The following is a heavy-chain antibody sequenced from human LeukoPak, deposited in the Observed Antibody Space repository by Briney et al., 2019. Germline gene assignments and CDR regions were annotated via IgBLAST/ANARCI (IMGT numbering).Heavy chain of an antibody. CDR1: GGSISSGGYS. Sequence: SETLSLTCTVSGGSISSGGYSWSWIRQHPGKGLEWIGYIYYSGSTYYNPSLKSRVTISVDTSKNQFSLKLSSVTAADTAVYYCARATYYYDSSGYYWVIDYWGQGTLVTVSS. CDR3: ARATYYYDSSGYYWVIDY. V-gene: IGHV4-31*03. D-gene: IGHD3-22*01. CDR2: IYYSGST. J-gene: IGHJ4*02.